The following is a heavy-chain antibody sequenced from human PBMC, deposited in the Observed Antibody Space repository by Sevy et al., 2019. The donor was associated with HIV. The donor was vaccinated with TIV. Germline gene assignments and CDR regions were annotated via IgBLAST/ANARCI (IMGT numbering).Heavy chain of an antibody. CDR3: ARVPAAILSRYYYGMDV. CDR2: IKQDGSEK. J-gene: IGHJ6*02. V-gene: IGHV3-7*01. D-gene: IGHD2-2*02. Sequence: GGSLRLSCAASGFTFSSYWMSWVRQAPGQGLKWVANIKQDGSEKYYVDSVKGRFTISRDNDKNSLYLQMNSLRAEDTAVYYCARVPAAILSRYYYGMDVWGQGTTVTVSS. CDR1: GFTFSSYW.